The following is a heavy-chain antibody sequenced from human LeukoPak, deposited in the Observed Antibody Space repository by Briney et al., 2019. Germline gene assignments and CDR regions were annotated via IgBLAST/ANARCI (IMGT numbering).Heavy chain of an antibody. CDR3: ARWAYRDYYYYMDV. J-gene: IGHJ6*03. V-gene: IGHV1-2*02. D-gene: IGHD3-16*01. Sequence: VASVKISCKASGYTFSAYDMHWVRQAPGKGLEWMGGFDPEDGETIYAQKFQGRVTMTRDTSISTAYMELSRLRSDDTAVYYCARWAYRDYYYYMDVWGKGTTVTVSS. CDR2: FDPEDGET. CDR1: GYTFSAYD.